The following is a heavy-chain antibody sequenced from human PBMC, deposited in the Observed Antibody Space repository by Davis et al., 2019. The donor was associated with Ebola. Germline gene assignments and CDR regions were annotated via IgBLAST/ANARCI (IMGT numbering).Heavy chain of an antibody. CDR1: GGPSSDYY. CDR2: INPAGRT. J-gene: IGHJ4*02. V-gene: IGHV4-34*01. D-gene: IGHD2-15*01. Sequence: SETLSLTCAVYGGPSSDYYWTWIRQPPGKGLEWIGEINPAGRTNYNPSPETRVTISIDTSKNQFSLTLSSVTAADTAVFYCAISDCSGGSCYYDDWGQGTLVTVSS. CDR3: AISDCSGGSCYYDD.